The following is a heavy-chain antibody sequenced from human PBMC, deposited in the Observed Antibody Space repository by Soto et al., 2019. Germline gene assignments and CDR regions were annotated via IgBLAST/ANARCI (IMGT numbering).Heavy chain of an antibody. CDR3: ARRSGSSSWYAYFDY. Sequence: PSETLSLTCTVSGGSISSSSYYWGWIRQPPGKGLEWIGSIYYSGSTYYNPSLKSRVTISVDTSKNQFSLKLSSVTAADTAVYYCARRSGSSSWYAYFDYWGQGTLVNGSS. J-gene: IGHJ4*02. CDR1: GGSISSSSYY. V-gene: IGHV4-39*01. CDR2: IYYSGST. D-gene: IGHD6-13*01.